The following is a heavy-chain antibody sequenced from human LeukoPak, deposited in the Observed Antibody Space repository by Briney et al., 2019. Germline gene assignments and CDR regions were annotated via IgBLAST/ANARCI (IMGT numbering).Heavy chain of an antibody. CDR1: GGSFSGYY. V-gene: IGHV4-34*01. Sequence: PSETLSLTCAVYGGSFSGYYWSWIRQPPGKRLEWIGEINHSGSTNYNPSLKSRVTMSVDTSKNQFSLKLSSVTAADTAVYYCARGGTGYSSGWYYFDYWGQGTLVTVSS. J-gene: IGHJ4*02. D-gene: IGHD6-19*01. CDR3: ARGGTGYSSGWYYFDY. CDR2: INHSGST.